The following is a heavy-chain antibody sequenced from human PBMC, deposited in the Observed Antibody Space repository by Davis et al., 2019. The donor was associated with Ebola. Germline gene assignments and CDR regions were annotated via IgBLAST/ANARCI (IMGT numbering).Heavy chain of an antibody. CDR1: GYTFTSYY. J-gene: IGHJ6*02. Sequence: AASVKVSCKASGYTFTSYYMHWVRQAPGQGLEWMGIINPSGGSTSYAQKFQGRVTMTRDTSTSTVYMELSSLRAEDTAVYYCARDSSSSWSLYYYGMDVWGQGTTVTVSS. CDR3: ARDSSSSWSLYYYGMDV. D-gene: IGHD6-13*01. V-gene: IGHV1-46*01. CDR2: INPSGGST.